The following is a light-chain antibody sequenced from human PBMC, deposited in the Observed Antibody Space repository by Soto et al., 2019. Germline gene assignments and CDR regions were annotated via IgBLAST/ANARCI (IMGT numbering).Light chain of an antibody. Sequence: DIQMTQSPSTLSASVGDRVTITCRASQSISSWLAWYQQKPGKAPMLLIYKASSLESGVPSRFSGSGSGTEFTLTISSLQPDDFATYYCQQYNSYPITFGQGTDWRL. CDR3: QQYNSYPIT. V-gene: IGKV1-5*03. J-gene: IGKJ5*01. CDR1: QSISSW. CDR2: KAS.